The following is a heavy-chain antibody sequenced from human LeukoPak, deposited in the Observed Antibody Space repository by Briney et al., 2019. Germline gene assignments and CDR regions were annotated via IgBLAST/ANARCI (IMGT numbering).Heavy chain of an antibody. Sequence: SETLSLTCTVSGGSINSSIYYWGWIRQPPGKGLEWIGSMYYSGSTYYNPSLKSRVTISVDTSKNQFSLKLTSVTAADTAVYYCARGPVGGATYYDGDAFDIWGQGTMVTVSS. V-gene: IGHV4-39*07. CDR2: MYYSGST. D-gene: IGHD1-26*01. CDR3: ARGPVGGATYYDGDAFDI. CDR1: GGSINSSIYY. J-gene: IGHJ3*02.